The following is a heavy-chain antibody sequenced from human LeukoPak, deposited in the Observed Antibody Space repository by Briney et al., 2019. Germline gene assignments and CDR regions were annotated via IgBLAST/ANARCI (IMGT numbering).Heavy chain of an antibody. D-gene: IGHD2-2*01. CDR1: GGSISSYY. V-gene: IGHV4-34*01. CDR2: INHSGST. CDR3: ARHPRRDIVVVPAAKSNWFDP. J-gene: IGHJ5*02. Sequence: SETLSLTCTVSGGSISSYYWSWIRQPPGKGLEWIGEINHSGSTNYNPSLKSRVTISVDTSKNQFSLKLSSVTAADTAVYYCARHPRRDIVVVPAAKSNWFDPWGQGTLVTVSS.